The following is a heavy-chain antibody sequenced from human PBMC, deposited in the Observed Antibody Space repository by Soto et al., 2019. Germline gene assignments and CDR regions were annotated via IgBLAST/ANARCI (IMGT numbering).Heavy chain of an antibody. CDR1: GGSISSSSCY. J-gene: IGHJ3*01. CDR3: ARFYGLDAFDF. Sequence: SETLSLTCTVSGGSISSSSCYWGWIRQPPGKGLEWIGYIFYSGSTNYNPSLKSRVTISVDTSKNQFSLKLNSVTAADTAVYYCARFYGLDAFDFWGHGTMVTVSS. V-gene: IGHV4-61*05. CDR2: IFYSGST. D-gene: IGHD3-16*01.